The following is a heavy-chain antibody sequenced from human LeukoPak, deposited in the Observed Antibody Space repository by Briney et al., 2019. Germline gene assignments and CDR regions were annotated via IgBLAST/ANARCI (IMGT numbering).Heavy chain of an antibody. CDR1: GFTFSSYG. V-gene: IGHV3-30*02. CDR3: AKAPRFYNWELVLYFDY. CDR2: IRYDGSNK. J-gene: IGHJ4*02. D-gene: IGHD3-10*01. Sequence: PGGSLRLSCAASGFTFSSYGMHWVRQAPGKGLEWVAFIRYDGSNKYYADSVKGRFTISRDNSKNTLYLQMNSLRAEDTAVYYCAKAPRFYNWELVLYFDYWGQGTLVTVSS.